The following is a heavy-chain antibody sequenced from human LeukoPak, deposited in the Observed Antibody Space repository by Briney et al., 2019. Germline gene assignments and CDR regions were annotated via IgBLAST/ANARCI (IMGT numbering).Heavy chain of an antibody. D-gene: IGHD3-10*01. CDR3: ARALDYYGSGSYRLGY. CDR2: IIPIFGTA. V-gene: IGHV1-69*13. J-gene: IGHJ4*02. CDR1: GGTFSSYA. Sequence: SVKVSCKASGGTFSSYAISWVRQAPGQGLGWMGGIIPIFGTANYAQKFQGRVTITADESTSTAYMELSSLRSEDTAVYYCARALDYYGSGSYRLGYWGQGTLVTVSS.